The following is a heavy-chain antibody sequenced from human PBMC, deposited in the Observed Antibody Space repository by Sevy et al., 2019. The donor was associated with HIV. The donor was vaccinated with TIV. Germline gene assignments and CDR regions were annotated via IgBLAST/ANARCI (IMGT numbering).Heavy chain of an antibody. CDR2: INPKSGGT. CDR1: GYTFNDYF. J-gene: IGHJ6*02. Sequence: ASVKVSCKASGYTFNDYFIHWVRQAPGQGPEWVGWINPKSGGTNTAQKFQGRVTMTRDTSISTVYMEVTRLDSDDTAVYFCARRSTYYYYAVDVWGQGTTVTVSS. V-gene: IGHV1-2*02. CDR3: ARRSTYYYYAVDV.